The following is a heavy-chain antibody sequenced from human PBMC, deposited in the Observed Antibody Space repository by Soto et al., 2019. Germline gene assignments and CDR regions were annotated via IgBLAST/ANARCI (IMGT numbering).Heavy chain of an antibody. CDR2: ISNDGSDK. J-gene: IGHJ3*01. CDR3: AKDQGIAAAHGID. CDR1: GFTFNNYG. Sequence: QVQLVESGGGVVQPGRSLRLSCAASGFTFNNYGMHWVRQAPGKGLEWVAVISNDGSDKYYADSVKGRITISRDNSKNTVYLQMNSLIANDTAVYYCAKDQGIAAAHGIDWGQGTMVTVSS. D-gene: IGHD6-13*01. V-gene: IGHV3-30*18.